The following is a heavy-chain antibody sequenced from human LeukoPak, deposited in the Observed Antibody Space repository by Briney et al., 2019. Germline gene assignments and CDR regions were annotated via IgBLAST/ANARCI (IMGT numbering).Heavy chain of an antibody. J-gene: IGHJ6*02. Sequence: GGSLRLSCAASGFIFSSYGVHWVRQAPGQGLEWEAVISHDGSNKYYADSVKGRFTISRDNSKNTLYLQMNSLRAEDTAVYYCAKINYPYYDSSGYSMDYYGMDVWGQGTTVTVSS. V-gene: IGHV3-30*18. CDR1: GFIFSSYG. CDR2: ISHDGSNK. D-gene: IGHD3-22*01. CDR3: AKINYPYYDSSGYSMDYYGMDV.